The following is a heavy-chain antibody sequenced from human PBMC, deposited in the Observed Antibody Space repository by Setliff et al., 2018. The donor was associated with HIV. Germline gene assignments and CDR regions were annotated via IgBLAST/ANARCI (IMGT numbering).Heavy chain of an antibody. V-gene: IGHV4-39*07. D-gene: IGHD3-3*01. Sequence: SETLSLTCSVSGTSLSSSDFYWGWIRQPPGKGLEWIGNIYYSETTYYNSSLKSRVTISVDTSKNQFSLKLSSVTAADTAVYYCARGNYYNLWTDPFDFWGQGTLVTVSS. CDR2: IYYSETT. CDR3: ARGNYYNLWTDPFDF. CDR1: GTSLSSSDFY. J-gene: IGHJ5*01.